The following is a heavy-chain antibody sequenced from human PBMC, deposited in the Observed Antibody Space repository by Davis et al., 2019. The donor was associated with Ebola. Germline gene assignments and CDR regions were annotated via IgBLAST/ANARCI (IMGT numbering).Heavy chain of an antibody. Sequence: SVKVSCKASGGTFSSYAISWVRQAPGQGLEWMGGIIPIFGTANYAQKFQGRVTINADESTSTAYMELSSLRSEDTAVYYCARDLHCSSTSCPMDYGMDVWGQGTTVTVSS. V-gene: IGHV1-69*13. J-gene: IGHJ6*02. CDR2: IIPIFGTA. CDR1: GGTFSSYA. D-gene: IGHD2-2*01. CDR3: ARDLHCSSTSCPMDYGMDV.